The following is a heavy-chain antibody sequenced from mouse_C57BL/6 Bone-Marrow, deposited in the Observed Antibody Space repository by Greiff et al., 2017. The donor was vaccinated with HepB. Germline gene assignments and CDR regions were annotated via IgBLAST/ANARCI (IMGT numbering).Heavy chain of an antibody. D-gene: IGHD2-5*01. Sequence: EVQVVESGGGLVQPGGSLKLSCAASGFTFSDYYMYWVRQTPEKRLEWVAYISNAGGSTYYPDTVKGRFTISRDNAKNTLYLQMSRLKSEDTAMYYCARQSNDAMDYWGQGTSVTVSS. CDR1: GFTFSDYY. V-gene: IGHV5-12*01. J-gene: IGHJ4*01. CDR3: ARQSNDAMDY. CDR2: ISNAGGST.